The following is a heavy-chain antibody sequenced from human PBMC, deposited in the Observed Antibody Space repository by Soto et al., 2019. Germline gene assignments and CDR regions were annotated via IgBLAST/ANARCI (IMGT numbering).Heavy chain of an antibody. CDR1: GGSISSSSYY. D-gene: IGHD2-2*02. CDR3: ARQRGYCSSTSCYKYSMDV. Sequence: SETLSLTCTVSGGSISSSSYYWGWIRQPPGKGLEWIGSIYYSGSTYYNPSLKSRVTISVDTSKNQFSLKLSSVTAADTAVYYCARQRGYCSSTSCYKYSMDVWGQGTTVTVSS. CDR2: IYYSGST. J-gene: IGHJ6*02. V-gene: IGHV4-39*01.